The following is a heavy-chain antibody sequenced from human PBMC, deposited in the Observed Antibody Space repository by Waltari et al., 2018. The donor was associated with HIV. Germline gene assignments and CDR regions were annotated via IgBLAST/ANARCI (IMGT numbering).Heavy chain of an antibody. CDR3: TTRGVTKGY. CDR1: GFTFSNAW. V-gene: IGHV3-15*01. J-gene: IGHJ4*02. Sequence: EVQLVESGGGLVKPGGSLRLSCAASGFTFSNAWMSWVRQAPGEGLEWVGRIKIKTDGGTTDYAAPVKGRVTISRDDAKNTLYLQMNSLRTEETAVDYCTTRGVTKGYWGQGPLVTVSS. CDR2: IKIKTDGGTT. D-gene: IGHD2-21*02.